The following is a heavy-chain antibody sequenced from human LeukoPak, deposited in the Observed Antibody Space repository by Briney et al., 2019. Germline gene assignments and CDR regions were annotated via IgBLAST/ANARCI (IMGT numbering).Heavy chain of an antibody. J-gene: IGHJ4*02. Sequence: ASVKVSCKASGDTFTGYYMHWVRQAPGQGLEWMGWINPNSGGTNYAQKFQGRVTMTRDTSISTAYMEPSRLRSDDTAVYYCAREGVSIAVAEAPYYFDYWGQGTLVTVSS. V-gene: IGHV1-2*02. D-gene: IGHD6-19*01. CDR3: AREGVSIAVAEAPYYFDY. CDR2: INPNSGGT. CDR1: GDTFTGYY.